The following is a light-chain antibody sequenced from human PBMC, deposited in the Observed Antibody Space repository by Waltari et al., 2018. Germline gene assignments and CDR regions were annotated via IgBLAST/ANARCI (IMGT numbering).Light chain of an antibody. CDR1: DSDVGAYDF. J-gene: IGLJ1*01. V-gene: IGLV2-14*01. Sequence: QSALTQPASVSGSPGQSITISCSGTDSDVGAYDFVSWYQQHPGNTPHPIIYEVSTRPSGISYRLSASKSGNTASLTISGLQAEDEADYYCSSYTTSSAPGVFGTGTRVTVL. CDR3: SSYTTSSAPGV. CDR2: EVS.